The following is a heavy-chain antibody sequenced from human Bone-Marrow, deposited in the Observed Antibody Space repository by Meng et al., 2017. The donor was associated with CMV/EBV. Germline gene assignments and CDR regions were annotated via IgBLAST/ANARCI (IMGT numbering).Heavy chain of an antibody. CDR3: ARDLIDIVGATPGNWFDP. D-gene: IGHD1-26*01. CDR1: GYTFTGYY. J-gene: IGHJ5*02. V-gene: IGHV1-2*02. CDR2: INPNSGGT. Sequence: PVRSGARGKRPGSLVKVSCKASGYTFTGYYMHWVRQAPGQGLEWMGWINPNSGGTNYAQKFQGRVTMTRDTSISTAYMELSRLRSDDTAVYYCARDLIDIVGATPGNWFDPWGQGTLVTVSS.